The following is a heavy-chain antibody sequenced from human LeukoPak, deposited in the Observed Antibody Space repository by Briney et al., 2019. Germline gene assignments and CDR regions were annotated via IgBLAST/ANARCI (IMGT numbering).Heavy chain of an antibody. CDR1: GSTFRNYA. CDR2: ISGSGGGA. Sequence: GGSLRLSCTASGSTFRNYAMNWVRQAPGKGLEWVSSISGSGGGANYADSVKGRFTISRDNSKNTLYVQMNSLRAEDTAVYYCAKNLESFGDSATDYWGQGTLVTVSS. V-gene: IGHV3-23*01. J-gene: IGHJ4*02. CDR3: AKNLESFGDSATDY. D-gene: IGHD4-17*01.